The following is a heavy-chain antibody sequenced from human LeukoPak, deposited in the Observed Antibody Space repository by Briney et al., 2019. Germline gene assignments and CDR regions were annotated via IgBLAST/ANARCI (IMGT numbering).Heavy chain of an antibody. CDR3: AKSGPVGYSGYVYYFDY. D-gene: IGHD5-12*01. J-gene: IGHJ4*02. CDR2: ISYDGSNK. CDR1: GFTFSSYG. V-gene: IGHV3-30*18. Sequence: GGSLRLSCAASGFTFSSYGMHWVRQAPGKGLGWVAVISYDGSNKYYADSVKGRFTISRDNSKNTLYLQMNSLRAEDTAVYYCAKSGPVGYSGYVYYFDYWGQGTLVTVSS.